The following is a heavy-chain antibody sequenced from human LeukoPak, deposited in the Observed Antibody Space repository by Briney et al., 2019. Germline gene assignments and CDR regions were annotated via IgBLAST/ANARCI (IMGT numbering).Heavy chain of an antibody. CDR1: RYTLSSYD. J-gene: IGHJ5*02. CDR2: MNPNSGNT. CDR3: AIEAGVVVPAATNWFDP. Sequence: SRYTLSSYDVDRGGRGTGKRKEWMGWMNPNSGNTGYAQKFQGRVTMTRNTSISTAYMELSSLRSEDTAVYYCAIEAGVVVPAATNWFDPWGQGTLVTVSS. D-gene: IGHD2-2*01. V-gene: IGHV1-8*01.